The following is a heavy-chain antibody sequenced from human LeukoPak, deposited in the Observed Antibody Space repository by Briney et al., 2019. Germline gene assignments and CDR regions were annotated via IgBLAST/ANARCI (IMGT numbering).Heavy chain of an antibody. CDR2: IFYTGST. Sequence: PSETLSLTCSVSGGSISPYCWTWNRQPPGKGLEWIGYIFYTGSTNYNPSLQGRVTISIDTSKNEISLKLRSVTAADTAVYFCARGAYGGDSGAAFDIWGQGTMVTGSS. CDR3: ARGAYGGDSGAAFDI. J-gene: IGHJ3*02. CDR1: GGSISPYC. V-gene: IGHV4-59*01. D-gene: IGHD4-23*01.